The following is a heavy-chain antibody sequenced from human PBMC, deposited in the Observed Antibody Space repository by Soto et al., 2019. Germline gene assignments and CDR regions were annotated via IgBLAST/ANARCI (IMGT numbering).Heavy chain of an antibody. Sequence: GASVKVSCKASGYTFTNYYIHWVRQAPGQGLEWMGIINPSGGSTSYSQKFLGRVTMTGDTSTSTVYMHLSGLTYDDTDVYFCARALTEFDYWGPGTLVTVSS. J-gene: IGHJ4*02. CDR3: ARALTEFDY. D-gene: IGHD7-27*01. CDR2: INPSGGST. CDR1: GYTFTNYY. V-gene: IGHV1-46*01.